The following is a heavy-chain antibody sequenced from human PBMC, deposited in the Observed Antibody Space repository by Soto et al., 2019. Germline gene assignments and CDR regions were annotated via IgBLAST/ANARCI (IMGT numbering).Heavy chain of an antibody. V-gene: IGHV4-4*07. CDR2: VYSSGGT. CDR1: CGSMTSYY. CDR3: ARGQRFSDWFDP. D-gene: IGHD3-3*01. Sequence: SETLSLTCTVSCGSMTSYYWTWIRQPAGKGLEWIGRVYSSGGTHYNPSLKSRVTISLDTSKNQFSLRLLSVTDADTAVYFCARGQRFSDWFDPWGQGTLVTVSS. J-gene: IGHJ5*02.